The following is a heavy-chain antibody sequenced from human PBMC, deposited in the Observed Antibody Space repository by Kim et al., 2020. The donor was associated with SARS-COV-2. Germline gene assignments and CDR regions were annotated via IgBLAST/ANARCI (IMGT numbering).Heavy chain of an antibody. CDR2: IYPGDSDT. J-gene: IGHJ4*02. D-gene: IGHD3-10*01. CDR3: AKSPMVRGVIPYFDY. CDR1: GYSFTSYW. V-gene: IGHV5-51*01. Sequence: GESLKISCKGSGYSFTSYWIGWVRQMPGKGLEWMGIIYPGDSDTRYSPSFQGQVTISADKSISTAYLQWSSLKASDTAMYYCAKSPMVRGVIPYFDYWGQGTLVTVSS.